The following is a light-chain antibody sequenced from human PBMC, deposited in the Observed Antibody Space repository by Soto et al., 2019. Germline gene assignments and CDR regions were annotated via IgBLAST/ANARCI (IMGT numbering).Light chain of an antibody. J-gene: IGKJ1*01. CDR2: DVS. CDR1: QIITTW. Sequence: DIQMTQSPSTVSAYVGDIVTITCRASQIITTWLAWYQQRPGKAPKLLIYDVSSLQSGVPSRFSGSGSGTEFTLTISSLQPDDFATYYCQHYKMYSPWTCGQGTKVEI. V-gene: IGKV1-5*01. CDR3: QHYKMYSPWT.